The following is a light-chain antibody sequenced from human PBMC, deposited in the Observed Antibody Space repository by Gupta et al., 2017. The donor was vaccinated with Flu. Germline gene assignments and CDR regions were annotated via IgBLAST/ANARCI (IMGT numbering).Light chain of an antibody. CDR2: GNS. V-gene: IGLV1-40*01. CDR1: SSNSGAGYD. Sequence: QSVLTQPPSVSGAPGQRVTISCTGSSSNSGAGYDVHWYQQLPGTAPKLLIYGNSNRPSGVPDRFSGSKSGTSASLAITGLQAEDEADYYCQSYDSSLSGWVFGGGTKLTGL. CDR3: QSYDSSLSGWV. J-gene: IGLJ3*02.